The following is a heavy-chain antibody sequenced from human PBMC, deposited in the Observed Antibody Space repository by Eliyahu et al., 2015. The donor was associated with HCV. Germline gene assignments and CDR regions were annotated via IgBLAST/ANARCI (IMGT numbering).Heavy chain of an antibody. CDR2: INWNRDSI. CDR1: GFTFDEYA. CDR3: AKGPFGELLYAMDV. Sequence: EVQLVESGGGLVQPGRSXRLSCXASGFTFDEYAMHWVRQAPGKGLEWVSGINWNRDSINYADSVKGRFTISRDNARNSLYLQMNSLRTDDTALYFCAKGPFGELLYAMDVWGQGTTVTVSS. J-gene: IGHJ6*02. D-gene: IGHD3-10*01. V-gene: IGHV3-9*01.